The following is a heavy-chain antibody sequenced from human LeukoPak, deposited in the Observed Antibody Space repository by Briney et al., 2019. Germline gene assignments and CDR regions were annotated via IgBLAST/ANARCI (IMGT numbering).Heavy chain of an antibody. CDR3: AKASTKTGTQDYFDY. J-gene: IGHJ4*02. CDR1: GFTFSSYA. Sequence: GGSVRLSCAASGFTFSSYAMSWVRQAPGKGLEWVSAISGSGGSTYYADSVKGRFTISRDNSKNTLYLQMNSLRAEDTAVYYCAKASTKTGTQDYFDYWGQGTLVTVSS. CDR2: ISGSGGST. D-gene: IGHD1/OR15-1a*01. V-gene: IGHV3-23*01.